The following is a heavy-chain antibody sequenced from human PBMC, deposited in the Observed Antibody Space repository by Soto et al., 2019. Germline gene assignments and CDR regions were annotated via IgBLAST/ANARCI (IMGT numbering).Heavy chain of an antibody. D-gene: IGHD4-17*01. V-gene: IGHV4-30-2*01. J-gene: IGHJ6*02. CDR1: GGSISSCGYS. Sequence: SETLSLTCAVSGGSISSCGYSWSWIRQPPGKGLEWIGYIFHSGSPYYNPSLKSRVTISVDRSKNQFSLKLSSVTAADTAVYYCARAHYGDYGYGMDVWGQGTTVTVSS. CDR3: ARAHYGDYGYGMDV. CDR2: IFHSGSP.